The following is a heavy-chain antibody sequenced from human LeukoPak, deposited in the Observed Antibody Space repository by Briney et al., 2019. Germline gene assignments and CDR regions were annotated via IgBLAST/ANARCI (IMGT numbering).Heavy chain of an antibody. J-gene: IGHJ4*02. D-gene: IGHD6-6*01. V-gene: IGHV3-21*01. CDR1: GFTFSSYS. Sequence: GGSLRLSCAASGFTFSSYSMNWVRQAPGKGLEWVSSISSSSSYIYYADSVKGRFTISRDNAKNSLYLQMNSLRAEDTAVYYCARVAQTPSTRPRWDFDYWGQGTLVTVSS. CDR2: ISSSSSYI. CDR3: ARVAQTPSTRPRWDFDY.